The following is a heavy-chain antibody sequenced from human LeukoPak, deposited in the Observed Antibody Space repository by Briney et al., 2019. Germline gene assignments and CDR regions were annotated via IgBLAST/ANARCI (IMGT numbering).Heavy chain of an antibody. Sequence: GGSLRLSCAASGFTFSSYAMSWVRQAPGEGLEWVSAISGSGGSTYYTDSVKGRFTISRDNSKNTLYLQMNSLRAEDTAVYYCAKSTAMVFYYYMDVWGKGTTVTVSS. J-gene: IGHJ6*03. V-gene: IGHV3-23*01. CDR2: ISGSGGST. CDR3: AKSTAMVFYYYMDV. CDR1: GFTFSSYA. D-gene: IGHD5-18*01.